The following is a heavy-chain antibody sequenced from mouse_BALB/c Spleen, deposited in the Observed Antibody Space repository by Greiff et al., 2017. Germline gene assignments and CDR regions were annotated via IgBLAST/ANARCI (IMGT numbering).Heavy chain of an antibody. Sequence: QVQLQQPGAELVRPGASVKLSCKASGYTFTSYWINWVKQRPGQGLEWIGNIYPSDSYTNYNQKFKDKATLTVDKSSSTAYMQLSSPTSEDSAVYYCTRDGYGNYGNYWGQGTTLTVSS. J-gene: IGHJ2*01. CDR1: GYTFTSYW. CDR3: TRDGYGNYGNY. V-gene: IGHV1-69*02. CDR2: IYPSDSYT. D-gene: IGHD2-1*01.